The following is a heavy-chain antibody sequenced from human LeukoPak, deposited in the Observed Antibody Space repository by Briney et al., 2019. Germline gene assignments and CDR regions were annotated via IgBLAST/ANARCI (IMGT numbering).Heavy chain of an antibody. CDR3: ARLIRDGYNYAFDI. CDR1: GFTFGDYY. CDR2: ISSSGSTI. D-gene: IGHD5-24*01. V-gene: IGHV3-11*01. Sequence: GGSLRLSRAASGFTFGDYYMSWIRQAPGKGREWVSYISSSGSTIYYADSVKGRFTISRDNAKNSLYLQMNSLRAEDTAVYYCARLIRDGYNYAFDIWGQGTKVTVSS. J-gene: IGHJ3*02.